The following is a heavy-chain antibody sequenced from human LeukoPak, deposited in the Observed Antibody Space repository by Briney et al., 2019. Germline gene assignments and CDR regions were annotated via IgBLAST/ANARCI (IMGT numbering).Heavy chain of an antibody. Sequence: KASETLSLTCTVSGGSFSGYYWSWIRQPPGKGLEWIGEINHSGSTNYNPSLRSRVTISVDTSKNQFSLKLSSVTAADTAVYYCARRGRGYCSSTSCRYWRTIDYWGQGTLVTVSS. D-gene: IGHD2-2*01. J-gene: IGHJ4*02. CDR1: GGSFSGYY. CDR3: ARRGRGYCSSTSCRYWRTIDY. CDR2: INHSGST. V-gene: IGHV4-34*01.